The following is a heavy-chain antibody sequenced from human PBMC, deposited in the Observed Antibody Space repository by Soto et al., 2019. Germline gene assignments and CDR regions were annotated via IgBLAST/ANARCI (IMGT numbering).Heavy chain of an antibody. J-gene: IGHJ2*01. CDR3: ANRLATTGNWHFDL. CDR1: GFTFSSYA. D-gene: IGHD1-1*01. CDR2: ISGNSGGT. Sequence: EVQLLESGGGLVQPGGSLRLSCAASGFTFSSYAMSWVRQAPGKGLEWVSTISGNSGGTYYADSVKGRFTISRDNPNNTLYLQMNSLRAEDTAVYYCANRLATTGNWHFDLWGRGTLVTVSS. V-gene: IGHV3-23*01.